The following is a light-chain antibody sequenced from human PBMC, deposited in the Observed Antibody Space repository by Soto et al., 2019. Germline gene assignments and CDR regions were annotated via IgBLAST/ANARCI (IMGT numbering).Light chain of an antibody. Sequence: QSALTQPASVPGSPGQSISISCTGTSSDVDGYHYVSSYQHLQSKSTKVMIYEVNNPPSGGSNRFSGSESGNTVSLTISGLHAEDEPDYYSSSYISSSTPFVCGTGTKVSV. CDR3: SSYISSSTPFV. J-gene: IGLJ1*01. CDR1: SSDVDGYHY. CDR2: EVN. V-gene: IGLV2-14*01.